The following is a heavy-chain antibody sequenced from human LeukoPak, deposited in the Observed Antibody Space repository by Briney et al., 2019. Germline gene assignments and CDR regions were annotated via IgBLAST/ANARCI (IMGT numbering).Heavy chain of an antibody. CDR2: ISSSGSTI. J-gene: IGHJ4*02. Sequence: GGSLRLSCAASGFTFSSYEMNWVRQAPGKGLEWVSYISSSGSTIYYADSVKGRFTISRDNSKNTLYLQMNSLRAEDTAVYYCARDGWYSGSSWYYFDYWGQGTLVTVSS. CDR1: GFTFSSYE. CDR3: ARDGWYSGSSWYYFDY. V-gene: IGHV3-48*03. D-gene: IGHD1-26*01.